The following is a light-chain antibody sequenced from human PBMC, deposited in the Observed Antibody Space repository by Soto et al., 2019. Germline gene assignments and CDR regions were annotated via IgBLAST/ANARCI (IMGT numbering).Light chain of an antibody. CDR2: GAS. J-gene: IGKJ4*01. CDR1: QSVSSN. Sequence: EIVMTQTPATLSVSPGERATLSCRASQSVSSNLAWYQHKLGQAASLLIHGASTRATGIPARFSGSGSGTEFTLTISSLQSEDFAVYYCQQYNKWPLTFGGGTKVEIK. V-gene: IGKV3-15*01. CDR3: QQYNKWPLT.